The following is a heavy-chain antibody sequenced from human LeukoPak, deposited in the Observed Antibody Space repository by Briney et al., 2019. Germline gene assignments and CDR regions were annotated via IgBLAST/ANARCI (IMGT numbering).Heavy chain of an antibody. D-gene: IGHD6-6*01. Sequence: GESLKISCKGSGYSFTNYWIGGLRQMPGKGLEWMGIIYPGDSDTRYSPSSQGQVTISADKSISTAYLQSSSLKASDTAMYYCARRRAYSSSIYFDYWGQGTLVTVSS. V-gene: IGHV5-51*01. CDR2: IYPGDSDT. CDR3: ARRRAYSSSIYFDY. CDR1: GYSFTNYW. J-gene: IGHJ4*02.